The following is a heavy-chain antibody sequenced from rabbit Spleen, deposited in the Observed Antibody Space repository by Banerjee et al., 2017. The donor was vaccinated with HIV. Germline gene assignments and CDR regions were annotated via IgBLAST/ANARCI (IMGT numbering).Heavy chain of an antibody. D-gene: IGHD1-1*01. V-gene: IGHV1S45*01. CDR1: GFTLSSYYM. CDR3: AREEDTNDGGYRWNL. Sequence: QEQLEESAGGLVQPGGSLKLSCKASGFTLSSYYMNWVRQAPGKGLEWIVCIENGDASKYYPSWVRGRFSISKTSSTTVTLQMTSLTAADTATYFCAREEDTNDGGYRWNLWGPGTLVTV. J-gene: IGHJ4*01. CDR2: IENGDASK.